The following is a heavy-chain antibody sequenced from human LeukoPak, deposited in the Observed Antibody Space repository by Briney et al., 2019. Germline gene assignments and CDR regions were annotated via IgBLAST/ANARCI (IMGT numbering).Heavy chain of an antibody. V-gene: IGHV1-18*01. CDR3: ARVTMIVVVITGDWYFDL. CDR2: ISAYNGNT. J-gene: IGHJ2*01. Sequence: ASVKVSCKASGYTFTSSGISWVRQAPGQGLEWMGWISAYNGNTNYAQKLQGRVTMTTDTSTSTAYMELRSLRSDDTAVYYCARVTMIVVVITGDWYFDLWGRGTLVTVSS. D-gene: IGHD3-22*01. CDR1: GYTFTSSG.